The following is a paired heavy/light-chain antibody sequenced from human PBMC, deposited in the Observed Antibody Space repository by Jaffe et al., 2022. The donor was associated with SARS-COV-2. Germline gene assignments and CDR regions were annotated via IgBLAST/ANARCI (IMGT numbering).Light chain of an antibody. CDR3: QKYDNPPYI. V-gene: IGKV1-33*01. CDR1: HDIINY. CDR2: DAS. J-gene: IGKJ2*01. Sequence: DIQMTQSPSSLSASVGDRVTITCQASHDIINYLNWFQQKPGKAPNLLIYDASNLETGVPSRFSGSGSGTDFTLTISSLQPEDIGTYYCQKYDNPPYIFGQGTRLELK.
Heavy chain of an antibody. V-gene: IGHV3-49*05. Sequence: EVQLVESGGGLVKPGRSLRLSCTTSGFSFGDYAMSWFRQAAGKGPEWVGFIRSKTYGGTTEYAATVRGRFTISRDDSKSIAYLQMSSLRTEDTAVYYCSRAGRITLISLPSNKPFDSWGQGTLVTVSS. J-gene: IGHJ4*02. CDR2: IRSKTYGGTT. CDR1: GFSFGDYA. D-gene: IGHD3-10*01. CDR3: SRAGRITLISLPSNKPFDS.